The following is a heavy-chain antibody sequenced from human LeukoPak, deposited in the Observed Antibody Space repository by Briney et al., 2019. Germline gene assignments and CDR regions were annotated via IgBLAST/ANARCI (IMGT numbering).Heavy chain of an antibody. V-gene: IGHV4-39*01. CDR2: IYYSGST. D-gene: IGHD6-13*01. J-gene: IGHJ4*02. CDR1: GGSISSYY. CDR3: ASIAAADVDY. Sequence: PSETLSLTCTVSGGSISSYYWGWIRQPPGKGLEWIGSIYYSGSTYYNPSLKSRVTISVDTSKNQFSLKLSSVTAADTAVYYCASIAAADVDYWGQGTLVTVSS.